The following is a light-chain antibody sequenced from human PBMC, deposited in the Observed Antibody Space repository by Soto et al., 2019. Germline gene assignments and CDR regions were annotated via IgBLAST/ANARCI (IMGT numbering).Light chain of an antibody. J-gene: IGKJ3*01. CDR3: HQYGSSPLT. V-gene: IGKV3-20*01. CDR2: GAS. Sequence: EIVLTQSPGPLSLSPGERAILTCRASQSVTSSFLAWYQQRPGQAPRLLIYGASTRASGIPDRFSGSGSGTDFTLIISRLAPEDFAMYYCHQYGSSPLTFGPGTKVDIK. CDR1: QSVTSSF.